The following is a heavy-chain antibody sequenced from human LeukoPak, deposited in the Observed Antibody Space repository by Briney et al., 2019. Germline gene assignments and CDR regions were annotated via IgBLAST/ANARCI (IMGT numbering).Heavy chain of an antibody. J-gene: IGHJ4*02. CDR1: GGSISSYY. V-gene: IGHV4-59*08. Sequence: SETLSLTCTVSGGSISSYYWSWIRQPPGKGLEWIGYIYYSGSTNYNPSLKSRVTISVDKSKNQFSLKLSSVTAADTAVYYCARHQLWLSDSPFDYWGQGTLVTVSS. CDR3: ARHQLWLSDSPFDY. CDR2: IYYSGST. D-gene: IGHD3-10*01.